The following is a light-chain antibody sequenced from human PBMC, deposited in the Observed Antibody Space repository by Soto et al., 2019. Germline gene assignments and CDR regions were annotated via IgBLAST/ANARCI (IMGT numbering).Light chain of an antibody. CDR1: QSISRY. J-gene: IGKJ1*01. V-gene: IGKV1-39*01. CDR2: TAS. Sequence: EIQMTQSPSSLSASVGDRVTITCRASQSISRYLHWYQQKPGKAPQLLIYTASSLQSGVPSMFSGSGSGTDFTLTISSLQPEDFATYYCQQSSSIPWTFGQGTKVEIK. CDR3: QQSSSIPWT.